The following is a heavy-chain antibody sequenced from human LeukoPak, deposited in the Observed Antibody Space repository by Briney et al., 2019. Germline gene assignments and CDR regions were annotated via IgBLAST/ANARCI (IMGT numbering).Heavy chain of an antibody. Sequence: GGSLRLSCAASGFTFNSYLMHWVRQAPGKGLVWVSRINSDGSSPTYADSVKGRFTISRDNAKNTLYLQMNSLRAEDTAVYYCAGVGGSSWGYFYYHMDVWGKGTAVTVSS. D-gene: IGHD6-13*01. CDR1: GFTFNSYL. CDR3: AGVGGSSWGYFYYHMDV. CDR2: INSDGSSP. V-gene: IGHV3-74*01. J-gene: IGHJ6*03.